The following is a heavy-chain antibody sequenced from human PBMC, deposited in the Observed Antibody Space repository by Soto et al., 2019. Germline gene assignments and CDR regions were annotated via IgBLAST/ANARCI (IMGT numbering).Heavy chain of an antibody. CDR2: ISASGSRT. CDR1: GFIFSSYA. CDR3: GKDPNGDYVGGFEF. Sequence: GSLRLSCAGSGFIFSSYAMNWVRQAPGKGLEWVSGISASGSRTFYADSVKGRFTVSRDFSKNTLSLQMDSLRAEDTAVYFCGKDPNGDYVGGFEFWGPGTMVTVSS. D-gene: IGHD4-17*01. J-gene: IGHJ3*01. V-gene: IGHV3-23*01.